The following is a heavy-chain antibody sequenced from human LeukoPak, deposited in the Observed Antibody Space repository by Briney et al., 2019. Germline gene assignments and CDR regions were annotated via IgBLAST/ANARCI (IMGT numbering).Heavy chain of an antibody. CDR3: ASGGVLYYGDYDPDAFDI. CDR1: GGSISSYY. Sequence: SETLSLTCTVSGGSISSYYWSWIRQPAGKGLEWIGRIYTSGSTNYNPSLKSRVTMSVDTSKNQFSLKLSSVTAADTAVYYCASGGVLYYGDYDPDAFDIWGQGTMVTVSS. CDR2: IYTSGST. D-gene: IGHD4-17*01. V-gene: IGHV4-4*07. J-gene: IGHJ3*02.